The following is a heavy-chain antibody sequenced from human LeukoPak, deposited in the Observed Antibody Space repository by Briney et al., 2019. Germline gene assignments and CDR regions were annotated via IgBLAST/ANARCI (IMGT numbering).Heavy chain of an antibody. D-gene: IGHD3-3*01. V-gene: IGHV1-3*01. J-gene: IGHJ4*02. CDR3: ARAFGVLNYFDF. CDR1: GYTFSSYT. CDR2: INAGNGNT. Sequence: EASVKVSRKASGYTFSSYTLHWVRQAPGQRLEWMGWINAGNGNTKYLQKFQGRVTITRDTSARTAYMDLSSLRSEDTAVYYCARAFGVLNYFDFWGQGALVTVSS.